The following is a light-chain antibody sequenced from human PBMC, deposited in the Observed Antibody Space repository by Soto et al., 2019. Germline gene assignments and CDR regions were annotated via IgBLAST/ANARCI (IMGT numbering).Light chain of an antibody. CDR2: LGS. Sequence: DIALTQSPLSLPVTPGEPASISCRSSQSLLHSNGNIYLDWYLQKPGQSPQLLIYLGSIRDSGVPDRFSGSGSGTDFTLKITGVEAEDVGVYYCMQAIQAPRTFGLGTKVEI. CDR3: MQAIQAPRT. CDR1: QSLLHSNGNIY. V-gene: IGKV2-28*01. J-gene: IGKJ1*01.